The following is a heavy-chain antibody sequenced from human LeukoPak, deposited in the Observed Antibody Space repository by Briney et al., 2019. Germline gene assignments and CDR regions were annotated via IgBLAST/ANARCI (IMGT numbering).Heavy chain of an antibody. CDR1: GGSISSSSYY. Sequence: SETLSLTCTVSGGSISSSSYYWGWIRQPPGKGLEWIGSIYYSGSTYYNPSLKSRVTISVDTSKNQFSLKLSSVTAADTAVYYCARAITIFGVVKFDYWGQGTLVTVSS. J-gene: IGHJ4*02. V-gene: IGHV4-39*01. CDR2: IYYSGST. D-gene: IGHD3-3*01. CDR3: ARAITIFGVVKFDY.